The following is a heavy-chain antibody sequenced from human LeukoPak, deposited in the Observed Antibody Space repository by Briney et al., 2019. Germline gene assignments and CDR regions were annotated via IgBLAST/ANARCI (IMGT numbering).Heavy chain of an antibody. V-gene: IGHV3-30*04. CDR1: GFTFSSYA. CDR2: ISYDGSNK. CDR3: AKDSITMNLDY. D-gene: IGHD3-22*01. J-gene: IGHJ4*02. Sequence: GRSLRLSCAASGFTFSSYAMHWVRQAPGKGLEWVAVISYDGSNKYYADSVKGRFTISRDNSKNTLYLQMNSLRAEDTAVYYCAKDSITMNLDYWGQGTLVTVSS.